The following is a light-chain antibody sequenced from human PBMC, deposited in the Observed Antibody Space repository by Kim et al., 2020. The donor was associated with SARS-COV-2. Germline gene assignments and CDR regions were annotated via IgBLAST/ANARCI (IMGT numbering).Light chain of an antibody. CDR2: DAS. V-gene: IGKV1-33*01. CDR1: QDISNY. CDR3: QQYDNLLIFT. Sequence: DIQMTQSPSSLSASVGDRVTITCQASQDISNYLNWYQQKPGKAPKLLIYDASNLETGVPSRFSGSGSGTDFTFTISSLQPEDIATYYCQQYDNLLIFTFGPGTKLEIK. J-gene: IGKJ3*01.